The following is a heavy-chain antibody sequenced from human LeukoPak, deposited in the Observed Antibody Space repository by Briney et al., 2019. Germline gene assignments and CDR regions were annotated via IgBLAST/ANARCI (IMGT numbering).Heavy chain of an antibody. D-gene: IGHD5-12*01. CDR2: IRTKANSYAT. V-gene: IGHV3-73*01. Sequence: GGSLKLSCAASGFTFSGSALHWVRQASGKGLEWVGRIRTKANSYATAYAASVKGRFTVSRDDSKNTAYLQMNNLKAEDTAVYYCTRHVPNRGYANFEYWGQGTLVTVSS. J-gene: IGHJ4*02. CDR3: TRHVPNRGYANFEY. CDR1: GFTFSGSA.